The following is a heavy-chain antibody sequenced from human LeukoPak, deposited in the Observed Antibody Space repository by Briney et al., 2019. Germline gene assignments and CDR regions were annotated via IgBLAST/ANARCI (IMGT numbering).Heavy chain of an antibody. J-gene: IGHJ4*02. V-gene: IGHV2-5*01. CDR2: IYWNDDK. CDR1: GFSLSTNGVG. Sequence: SGPTLVHPTPTLTLTCTFSGFSLSTNGVGVGWSRQPPGKALEWLALIYWNDDKRYSLSLKNRLTITKDTSKTQVVLTMTNMDPVDTATYYCAHAGLTSSFDYWGQGSLVTVAS. D-gene: IGHD3-16*01. CDR3: AHAGLTSSFDY.